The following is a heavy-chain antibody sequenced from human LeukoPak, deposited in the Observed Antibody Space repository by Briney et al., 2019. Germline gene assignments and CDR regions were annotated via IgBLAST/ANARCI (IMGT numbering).Heavy chain of an antibody. CDR2: IYYTGAT. Sequence: SETLSLTCTVSGGSISSYYWSWIRLPPGKGLEWIGYIYYTGATYYNPSLKSRVTISLDTSKNQFSLKLSSVTAADAAVYYCARAGYSYGSGYYFDYWGQGALVTVSS. CDR3: ARAGYSYGSGYYFDY. CDR1: GGSISSYY. V-gene: IGHV4-59*01. D-gene: IGHD5-18*01. J-gene: IGHJ4*02.